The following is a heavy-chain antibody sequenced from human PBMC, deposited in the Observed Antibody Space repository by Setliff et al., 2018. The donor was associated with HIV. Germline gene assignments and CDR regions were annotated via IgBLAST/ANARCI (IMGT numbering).Heavy chain of an antibody. D-gene: IGHD3-9*01. J-gene: IGHJ3*02. V-gene: IGHV4-39*01. CDR3: ARRESYYDILKGRAFDGLDI. Sequence: SETLSLTCTVSGGSFTSRSYYWGWIRQPPGKGLEWIGSIFYSGITYYNPSLKSRVTISVDTSKNQFSLNLTSVTAADTAVYYCARRESYYDILKGRAFDGLDIWGQGTMVTVSS. CDR2: IFYSGIT. CDR1: GGSFTSRSYY.